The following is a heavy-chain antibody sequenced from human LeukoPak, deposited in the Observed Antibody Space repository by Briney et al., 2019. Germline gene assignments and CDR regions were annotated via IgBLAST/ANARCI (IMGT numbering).Heavy chain of an antibody. CDR3: ARDGEVLRYFDWQRKPANAFDI. V-gene: IGHV3-21*01. CDR1: GFTFSSYS. D-gene: IGHD3-9*01. CDR2: ISSSSSYI. J-gene: IGHJ3*02. Sequence: GRSLRLSCAASGFTFSSYSMNWVRQAPGKGLEWVSSISSSSSYIYYADSVKGRFTISRDNAKNSLYLQMNSLRAEDTAVYYCARDGEVLRYFDWQRKPANAFDIWGQGTMVTVSS.